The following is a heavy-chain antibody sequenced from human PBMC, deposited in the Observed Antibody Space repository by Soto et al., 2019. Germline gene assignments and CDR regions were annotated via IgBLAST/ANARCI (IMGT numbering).Heavy chain of an antibody. CDR3: ARDSYKYYDFWSGYYTGVVYGMDV. J-gene: IGHJ6*02. CDR2: IIPIFGTA. D-gene: IGHD3-3*01. Sequence: ASVKVSCKASGGTFSIYAISWVRQAPGQGLEWMGGIIPIFGTANYAQKFQGRVTITADESTSTAYMELSSLRSEDTAVYYCARDSYKYYDFWSGYYTGVVYGMDVWGQGTTVTVSS. V-gene: IGHV1-69*13. CDR1: GGTFSIYA.